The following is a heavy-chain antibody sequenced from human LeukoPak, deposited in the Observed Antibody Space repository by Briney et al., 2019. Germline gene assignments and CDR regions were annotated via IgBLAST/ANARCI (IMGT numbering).Heavy chain of an antibody. V-gene: IGHV4-61*01. Sequence: PSETLSLTCTVSGGPVSSGSYYWRWIRQPPGKGLEWIGYIYYSGSTNYNPSLKSRVTISVDTSKNQFSLKLSSVTAADTAVYYCARGVVGEYYYYYYGMDVWGQGTTVTVSS. CDR1: GGPVSSGSYY. D-gene: IGHD4-17*01. J-gene: IGHJ6*02. CDR3: ARGVVGEYYYYYYGMDV. CDR2: IYYSGST.